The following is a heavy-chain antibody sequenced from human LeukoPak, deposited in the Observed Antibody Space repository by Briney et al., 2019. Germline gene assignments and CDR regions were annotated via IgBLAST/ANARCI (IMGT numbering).Heavy chain of an antibody. J-gene: IGHJ6*02. CDR1: GFTFSSYG. CDR3: AKASPYGSGSYYGMDV. V-gene: IGHV3-30*02. Sequence: GGSLRLSCAASGFTFSSYGMHWVRQAPGKGLEWVAFMRYDGSNKYYADSVKGRFTISRDNSKNTLYLQMNSLRAEDTAVYYCAKASPYGSGSYYGMDVWGQGTTVTVSS. D-gene: IGHD3-10*01. CDR2: MRYDGSNK.